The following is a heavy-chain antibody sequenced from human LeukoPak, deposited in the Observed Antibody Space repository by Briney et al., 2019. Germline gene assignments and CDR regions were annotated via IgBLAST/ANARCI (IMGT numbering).Heavy chain of an antibody. J-gene: IGHJ4*02. CDR1: GFTFSSYN. D-gene: IGHD3-10*01. CDR2: ISSSGSTI. V-gene: IGHV3-48*02. Sequence: GGSLRLSSAASGFTFSSYNMNWVRQAPGKGLEWVSDISSSGSTIYFADSVKGRFTISRDNAKNSLYLQMNSLRDEDTAVYYCARLEYYYVSGNYYKLFDYWGQGTLVTV. CDR3: ARLEYYYVSGNYYKLFDY.